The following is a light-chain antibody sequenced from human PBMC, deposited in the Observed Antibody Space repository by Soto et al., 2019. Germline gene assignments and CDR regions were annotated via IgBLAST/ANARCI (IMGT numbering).Light chain of an antibody. CDR2: DVS. V-gene: IGLV2-14*01. CDR1: SSDVGSYNY. Sequence: QSALTQPASVSGSPGQSITISCTGTSSDVGSYNYVSWYQQYPGKAPKLMIYDVSNRPSGVSYRFAGSKSGNTACLTISGLQAEDEAEYYFSSYTTSSAPVVFGGGTKVTVL. CDR3: SSYTTSSAPVV. J-gene: IGLJ2*01.